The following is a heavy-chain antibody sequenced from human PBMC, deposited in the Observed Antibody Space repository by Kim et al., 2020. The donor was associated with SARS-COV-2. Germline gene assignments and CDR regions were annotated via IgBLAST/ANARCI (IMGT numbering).Heavy chain of an antibody. CDR2: IYYSGST. V-gene: IGHV4-39*01. CDR1: GGSISSSSYY. D-gene: IGHD6-13*01. CDR3: ATRPRSSWAWKGDY. J-gene: IGHJ4*02. Sequence: SETLSLTCTVSGGSISSSSYYWGWIRQPPGKGLEWIGSIYYSGSTYYNPSLKSRVTISVDTSKNQFSLKLSSVTAADTAVYYCATRPRSSWAWKGDYWGQGTLVTVSS.